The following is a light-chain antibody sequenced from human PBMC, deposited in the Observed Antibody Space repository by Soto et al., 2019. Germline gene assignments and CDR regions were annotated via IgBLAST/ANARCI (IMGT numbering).Light chain of an antibody. J-gene: IGLJ1*01. CDR3: SSYAGSNNYV. CDR2: EVS. CDR1: SSDVGGYNY. V-gene: IGLV2-8*01. Sequence: VLTQPPSASGSPGQSVTISCTGTSSDVGGYNYISWYQQHPGKAPKLMIYEVSKRPSGVPDRFSGSKSGNTASLTVSGLQAEDEADYYCSSYAGSNNYVFGTGTKVTVL.